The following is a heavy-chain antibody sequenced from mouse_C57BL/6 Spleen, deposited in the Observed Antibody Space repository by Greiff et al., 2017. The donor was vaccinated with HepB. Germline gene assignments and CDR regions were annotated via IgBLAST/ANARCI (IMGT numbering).Heavy chain of an antibody. CDR2: FHPYNDDT. J-gene: IGHJ1*03. CDR1: GYTFTTYP. Sequence: VQLQQSGAELVKPGASVKMSCKASGYTFTTYPIEWMKQNHGKSLEWIGNFHPYNDDTKYNEKFKGKATLTVEKSSSTVYLELSRLTSADSAVYYCARSIYDGYLWYFDVWGTGTTVTVSS. V-gene: IGHV1-47*01. CDR3: ARSIYDGYLWYFDV. D-gene: IGHD2-3*01.